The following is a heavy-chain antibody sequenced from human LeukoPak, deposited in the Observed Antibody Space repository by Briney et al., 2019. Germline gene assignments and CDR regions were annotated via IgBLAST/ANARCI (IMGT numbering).Heavy chain of an antibody. CDR2: IYTSGST. D-gene: IGHD2-2*01. J-gene: IGHJ6*03. Sequence: PSETLSLTCTVSGGSISSYYWSWIRQPPGKGLEWIGYIYTSGSTNYNPSLKSRVTISVDTSKNQFSLKLSSVTAADTAVYYCARRVGSTSPYYYYYMDVWGKGTTVTVSS. CDR3: ARRVGSTSPYYYYYMDV. CDR1: GGSISSYY. V-gene: IGHV4-4*09.